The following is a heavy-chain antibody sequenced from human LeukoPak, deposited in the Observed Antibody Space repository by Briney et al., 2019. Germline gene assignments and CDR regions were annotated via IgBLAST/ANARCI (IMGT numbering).Heavy chain of an antibody. CDR2: ISSSSTFI. CDR3: ARAGIAYYDVDY. Sequence: PGGSLRLSCAASGFSFDSYTMNWVRQAPGKGLEWVSSISSSSTFINFADSVQGRFTISRDNAKNSLYLQMDGLRAEDTAFYYCARAGIAYYDVDYWGQGTLVTVSS. J-gene: IGHJ4*02. CDR1: GFSFDSYT. D-gene: IGHD3-22*01. V-gene: IGHV3-21*01.